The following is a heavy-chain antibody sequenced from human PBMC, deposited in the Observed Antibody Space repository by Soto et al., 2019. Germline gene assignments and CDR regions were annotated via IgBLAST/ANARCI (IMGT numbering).Heavy chain of an antibody. D-gene: IGHD3-10*01. CDR3: AIGRADSAGSSFGRRMDV. Sequence: QVQLQESGPGLVKPSETLSLLCLVSGEAVGSGQSYWNWVRQAPWKVLEWLGHTAVPGAMKNSASCERRVTMSVDPSKNQISLALHFVTAADSSTYFCAIGRADSAGSSFGRRMDVWGHWATVTVAS. CDR1: GEAVGSGQSY. CDR2: TAVPGAM. V-gene: IGHV4-61*01. J-gene: IGHJ6*02.